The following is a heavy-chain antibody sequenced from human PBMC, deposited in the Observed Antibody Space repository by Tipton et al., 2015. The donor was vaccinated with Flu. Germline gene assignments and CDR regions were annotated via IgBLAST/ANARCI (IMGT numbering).Heavy chain of an antibody. Sequence: GLVKPSETLSLTCTVSGYSMRSDYFWGWIRQPPGKGLEWIGNIHYSGSPHYNPSLKSRVTISIDTSKHQFSLRLRSVTAADTAVYFCARRHFSNYVSEPKNWFDLWGQGTHVTVSS. CDR2: IHYSGSP. V-gene: IGHV4-38-2*02. CDR1: GYSMRSDYF. J-gene: IGHJ5*02. CDR3: ARRHFSNYVSEPKNWFDL. D-gene: IGHD4-11*01.